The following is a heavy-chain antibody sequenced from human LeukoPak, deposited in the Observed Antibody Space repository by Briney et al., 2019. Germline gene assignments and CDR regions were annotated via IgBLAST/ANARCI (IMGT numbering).Heavy chain of an antibody. CDR3: ARARVGYDILTGYHDY. J-gene: IGHJ4*02. Sequence: PGGSLRLSCAASGFTFSSYAISWVRQAPGQGLEWMGRIIPILGIANYAQKFQGRVTITADKSTSTAYMELSSLRSEDTAVYYCARARVGYDILTGYHDYWGQGTLVTVSS. CDR2: IIPILGIA. CDR1: GFTFSSYA. V-gene: IGHV1-69*04. D-gene: IGHD3-9*01.